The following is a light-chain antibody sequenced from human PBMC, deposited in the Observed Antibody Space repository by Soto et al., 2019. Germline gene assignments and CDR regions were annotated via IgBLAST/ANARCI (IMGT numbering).Light chain of an antibody. CDR3: FSYAGSSTFV. CDR1: SSDIGAYNL. CDR2: EGT. J-gene: IGLJ2*01. Sequence: QSALTQPASVSGSPGQSITSSCTGTSSDIGAYNLVSWYQQHPGKAPKLMIYEGTKRPSGVSNRFSGSKSGNTASLTISGLQAEDEADYYCFSYAGSSTFVFGGGTQLTVL. V-gene: IGLV2-23*03.